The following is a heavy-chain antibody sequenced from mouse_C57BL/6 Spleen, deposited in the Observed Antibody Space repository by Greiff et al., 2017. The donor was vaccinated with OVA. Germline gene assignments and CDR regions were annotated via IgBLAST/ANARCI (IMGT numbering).Heavy chain of an antibody. CDR1: GFSLTSYG. CDR2: IWRGGST. V-gene: IGHV2-2*01. D-gene: IGHD2-2*01. Sequence: VKLQESGPGLVQPSQSLSITCTVSGFSLTSYGVHWVRQSPGKGLEWLGVIWRGGSTDYNAAFISRLSISKDNSKSQVFFKMNSLQADDTAIYYCARGVTTDYFDYWGQGTTLTVSS. CDR3: ARGVTTDYFDY. J-gene: IGHJ2*01.